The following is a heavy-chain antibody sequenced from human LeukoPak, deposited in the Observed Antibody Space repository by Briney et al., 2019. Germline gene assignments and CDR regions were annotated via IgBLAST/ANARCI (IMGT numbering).Heavy chain of an antibody. CDR1: GFSSSSNA. D-gene: IGHD1-14*01. Sequence: GASLRLSCAASGFSSSSNAMNWVRQAPGKGLEWVSAVSGSGGSTYYADSVKGRFTISRDNSKNTVYLQMNSLRAEDTALYYCAKGWKGNLDYWGQGTLVTVSS. CDR3: AKGWKGNLDY. V-gene: IGHV3-23*01. J-gene: IGHJ4*02. CDR2: VSGSGGST.